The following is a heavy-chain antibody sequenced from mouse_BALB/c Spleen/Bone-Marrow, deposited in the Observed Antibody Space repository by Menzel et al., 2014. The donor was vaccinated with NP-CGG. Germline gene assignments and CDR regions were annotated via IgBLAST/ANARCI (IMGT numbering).Heavy chain of an antibody. CDR1: GYAFTTYK. CDR2: IDPDNGGT. D-gene: IGHD2-1*01. V-gene: IGHV1S135*01. Sequence: QLQQAGPEVGEPGGSGKGTCKGFGYAFTTYKMYWGEESHGKSLWGIGYIDPDNGGTSYNQKFKGKATLTVDKSSSTAYMHLNSLTSEDSAVYYCARGGNYQGNYFDYWGRGTTLTVSS. J-gene: IGHJ2*01. CDR3: ARGGNYQGNYFDY.